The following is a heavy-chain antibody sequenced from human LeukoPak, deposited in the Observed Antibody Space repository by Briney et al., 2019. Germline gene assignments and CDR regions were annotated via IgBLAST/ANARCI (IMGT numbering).Heavy chain of an antibody. J-gene: IGHJ4*02. V-gene: IGHV4-4*07. CDR2: IYTSGST. Sequence: SETLSLTCTVSGGSISSYYWSWIRQPAGKGLEWIGRIYTSGSTNYNASLKSRVSMSVDTSKNQFSLKLSPVTAADTAVFYCARENSGSYREFDYWGQGTLVTVSS. CDR1: GGSISSYY. CDR3: ARENSGSYREFDY. D-gene: IGHD1-26*01.